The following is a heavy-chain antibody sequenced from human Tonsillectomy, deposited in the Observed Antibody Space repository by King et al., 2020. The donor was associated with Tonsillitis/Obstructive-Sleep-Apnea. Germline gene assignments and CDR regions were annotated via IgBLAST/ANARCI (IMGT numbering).Heavy chain of an antibody. V-gene: IGHV3-33*01. CDR1: GFTFSSYG. D-gene: IGHD2-15*01. CDR2: IWYDGSNK. Sequence: VQLVESGGGVVQPGRSLRLSCAASGFTFSSYGMHWVRQAPGKGLEWVAVIWYDGSNKNYADSVKGRFTISRDNSKNTLYLQMNSLRAGDTAVYYCARGDCSGGSCYSRYYYYYMDVWGKGTTVTVSS. CDR3: ARGDCSGGSCYSRYYYYYMDV. J-gene: IGHJ6*03.